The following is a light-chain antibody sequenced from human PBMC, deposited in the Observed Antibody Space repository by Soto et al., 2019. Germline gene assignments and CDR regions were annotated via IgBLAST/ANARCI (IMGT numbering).Light chain of an antibody. V-gene: IGKV4-1*01. CDR1: QSVLYSSNNKNY. J-gene: IGKJ2*01. CDR3: QQYYSSPYT. Sequence: DIVMTQSPDSLAVSLGERATINCKSSQSVLYSSNNKNYLAWYQQKPGQPPTLLFYWASTRESEVPDRFSGSGSGTDFTLTISSLQAEDVAVYYCQQYYSSPYTFGQGTKVEIK. CDR2: WAS.